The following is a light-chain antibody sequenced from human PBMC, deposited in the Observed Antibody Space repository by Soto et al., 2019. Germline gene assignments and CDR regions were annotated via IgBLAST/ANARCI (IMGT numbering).Light chain of an antibody. CDR2: KAS. CDR3: QQSHSTVT. V-gene: IGKV1-5*03. CDR1: QTISSW. Sequence: DIQMTQSPSTLSGSVGDRVTITCRASQTISSWLAWYQQKPGKAPKLLIYKASTLKSGVPSRFSGSGSGTEFTLTISSLQPDDFATYYCQQSHSTVTFGQGTRLEIK. J-gene: IGKJ5*01.